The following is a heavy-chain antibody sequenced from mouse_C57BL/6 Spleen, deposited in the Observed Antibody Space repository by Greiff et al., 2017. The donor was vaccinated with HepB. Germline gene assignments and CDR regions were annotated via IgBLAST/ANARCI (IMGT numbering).Heavy chain of an antibody. V-gene: IGHV1-69*01. CDR1: GYTFTSYW. CDR2: IDPSDSYT. J-gene: IGHJ2*01. CDR3: ARWGDEGYFDY. Sequence: QVQLQQPGAELVMPGASVKLSCKASGYTFTSYWMHWVKQRPGQGLEWIGEIDPSDSYTNYNQKFKGKSTLTVDKSSSTAYMQLSSLTSEDSAVYYCARWGDEGYFDYWGQGTTLTVSS.